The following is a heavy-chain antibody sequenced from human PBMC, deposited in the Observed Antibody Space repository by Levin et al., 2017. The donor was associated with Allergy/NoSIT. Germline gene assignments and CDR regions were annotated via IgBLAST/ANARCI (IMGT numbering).Heavy chain of an antibody. D-gene: IGHD3-16*01. V-gene: IGHV3-30*18. Sequence: GESLKISCAASGFTFSSYGMHWVRQAPGKGLEWVAVISYDGSNKYYADSVKGRFTISRDNSKNTLSLQMNSLRAEDTAVYYCAKGHLGDPGEMAFDIWGRGTMVTVSS. CDR3: AKGHLGDPGEMAFDI. J-gene: IGHJ3*02. CDR1: GFTFSSYG. CDR2: ISYDGSNK.